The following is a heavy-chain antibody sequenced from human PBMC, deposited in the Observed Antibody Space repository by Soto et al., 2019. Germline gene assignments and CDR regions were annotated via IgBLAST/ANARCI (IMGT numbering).Heavy chain of an antibody. Sequence: GGSLRLSCAASGFTFSSYAMSWVRQAPGKGLEWVSAISGSGGSTYYADSVKGRFTISRDNSKNTLYLQMSSLRAEDTAVYYCAKDLSPGLYSGYDLAAFDIWGQGTMVTVSS. CDR3: AKDLSPGLYSGYDLAAFDI. CDR1: GFTFSSYA. J-gene: IGHJ3*02. CDR2: ISGSGGST. V-gene: IGHV3-23*01. D-gene: IGHD5-12*01.